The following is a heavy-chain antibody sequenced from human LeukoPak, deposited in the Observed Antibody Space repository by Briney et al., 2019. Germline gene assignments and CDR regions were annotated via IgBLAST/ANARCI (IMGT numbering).Heavy chain of an antibody. Sequence: SETLSLTCTVSGGSTSSYYWSWIRRPAGKGLEWIGRIYTSGSTNYNPSLKSRVTMSVDTSKNQFSLKLSSVTAADTAVYYCARGGYSSGWWDYWGQGTLVTVSS. CDR1: GGSTSSYY. CDR3: ARGGYSSGWWDY. CDR2: IYTSGST. J-gene: IGHJ4*02. V-gene: IGHV4-4*07. D-gene: IGHD6-19*01.